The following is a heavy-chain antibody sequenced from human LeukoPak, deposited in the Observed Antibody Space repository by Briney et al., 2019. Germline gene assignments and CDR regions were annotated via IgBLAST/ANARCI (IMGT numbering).Heavy chain of an antibody. Sequence: GGSLRLSCAASGFTFSSYWMHWVRQAPGEGLVWDSRINSDGSSTSYADSVKGRFTISRDNAKNTLYLQMNSLRAEDTAVYYCARESSSWYGDLYYFDYWGQGTLVTVSS. V-gene: IGHV3-74*01. CDR2: INSDGSST. CDR3: ARESSSWYGDLYYFDY. J-gene: IGHJ4*02. CDR1: GFTFSSYW. D-gene: IGHD6-13*01.